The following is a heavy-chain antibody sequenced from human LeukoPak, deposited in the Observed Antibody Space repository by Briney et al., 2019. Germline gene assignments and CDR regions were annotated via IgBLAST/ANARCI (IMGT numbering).Heavy chain of an antibody. V-gene: IGHV3-7*01. CDR3: ASDRLSFAFDI. D-gene: IGHD6-6*01. CDR1: GFTFSADW. CDR2: IKQDGSEK. Sequence: GGSLRLSCAPSGFTFSADWMSWVRQAPGKGLEWVANIKQDGSEKYYVDSVKGRFTISRDNAKNSLYLQMNSLRAEDTAVYYCASDRLSFAFDIWGQGTMVTVSS. J-gene: IGHJ3*02.